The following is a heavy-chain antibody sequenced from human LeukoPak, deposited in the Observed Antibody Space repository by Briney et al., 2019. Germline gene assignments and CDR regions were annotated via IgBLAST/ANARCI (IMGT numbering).Heavy chain of an antibody. CDR1: GGSISSGSYY. J-gene: IGHJ4*02. CDR3: ARQNTAMVLFFDY. V-gene: IGHV4-39*01. D-gene: IGHD5-18*01. Sequence: SETLSLTCTVPGGSISSGSYYWGWIRQPPGKGLEWIGTMYYSGSTYYNPSLKSRVTISVDTSKNQFSLKLSSVTAADTAVYYCARQNTAMVLFFDYWGQGTLVTVSS. CDR2: MYYSGST.